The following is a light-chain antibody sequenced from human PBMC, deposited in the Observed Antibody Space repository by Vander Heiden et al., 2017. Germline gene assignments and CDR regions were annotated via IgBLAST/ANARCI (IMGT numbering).Light chain of an antibody. J-gene: IGKJ1*01. Sequence: IQLTHSPSSLSASVADTVTITCRASQSISSYLNWYQQKPGKAPKLLIYAASSLQSGVPSRFSGSGSGTDFTLTISSLQPEDFATYYCQQSYSTPPTFGQGTKVEIK. CDR1: QSISSY. CDR2: AAS. V-gene: IGKV1-39*01. CDR3: QQSYSTPPT.